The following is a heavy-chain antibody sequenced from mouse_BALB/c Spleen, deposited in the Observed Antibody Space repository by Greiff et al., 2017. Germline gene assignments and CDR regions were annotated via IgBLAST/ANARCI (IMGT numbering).Heavy chain of an antibody. CDR2: ISSGGSYT. Sequence: DVHLVESGGGLVKPGGSLKLSCAASGFTFSSYTMSWVRQTPEKRLEWVATISSGGSYTYYPDSVKGRFTISRDNAKNTLYLQMSSLKSEDTAMYYCTRARAVAGDYWGQGTTLTVSS. J-gene: IGHJ2*01. V-gene: IGHV5-6-4*01. CDR3: TRARAVAGDY. CDR1: GFTFSSYT. D-gene: IGHD1-3*01.